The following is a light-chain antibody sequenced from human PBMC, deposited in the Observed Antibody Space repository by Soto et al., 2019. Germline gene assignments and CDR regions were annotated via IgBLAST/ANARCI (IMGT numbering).Light chain of an antibody. CDR1: QSISSY. J-gene: IGKJ4*01. V-gene: IGKV3-20*01. CDR2: DAS. CDR3: QQFSSYPLT. Sequence: TQSPSSLSASVGDRVTITCRASQSISSYLNWYQQKPGQAPRLLIYDASSRATGIPDRFSGGGSGTDFNLTISRLETEDFAVYYCQQFSSYPLTFGGGTKLDIK.